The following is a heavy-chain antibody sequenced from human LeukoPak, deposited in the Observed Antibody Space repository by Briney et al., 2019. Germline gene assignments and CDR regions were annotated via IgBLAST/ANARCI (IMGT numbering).Heavy chain of an antibody. D-gene: IGHD4-17*01. J-gene: IGHJ3*01. V-gene: IGHV4-4*02. CDR2: IYYSGNT. CDR3: ARTVSGAFDL. CDR1: GGSISSSNW. Sequence: SGTLSLTCTVSGGSISSSNWWSWVRQPPGKGLEWIGEIYYSGNTNCNPSLKSRVAISVDKSKNQFSLNLNSVTAADTAVYYCARTVSGAFDLWGQGRLVTVSS.